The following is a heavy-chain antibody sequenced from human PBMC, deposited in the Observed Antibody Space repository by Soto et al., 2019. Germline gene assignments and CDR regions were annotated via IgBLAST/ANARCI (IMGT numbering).Heavy chain of an antibody. CDR1: GFTFSSYS. Sequence: GGSLRLSCAASGFTFSSYSMNWVRQAPGKGLEWVSYISSSSSTIYYADSVKGRFTISRDNAKNSLYLQMNSLRDEDTAVYYCARVYYDYVWGSYVDDYWGQGTLVTVSS. V-gene: IGHV3-48*02. CDR3: ARVYYDYVWGSYVDDY. J-gene: IGHJ4*02. D-gene: IGHD3-16*01. CDR2: ISSSSSTI.